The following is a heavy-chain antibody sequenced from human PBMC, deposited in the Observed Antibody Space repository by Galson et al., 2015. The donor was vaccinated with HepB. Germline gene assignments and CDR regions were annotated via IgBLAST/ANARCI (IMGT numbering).Heavy chain of an antibody. D-gene: IGHD2-2*01. CDR1: GYSFTSYW. Sequence: QSGAEVKKPGESLRISCKGSGYSFTSYWISWVRQMPGKGLEWMGRIDPSDSYTNYSPSFQGHVTISADKSISTAYLQWSSLKASDTAMYYCARHGGYCSSTSCYGGSSYWYFDLWGRGTLVTVSS. CDR3: ARHGGYCSSTSCYGGSSYWYFDL. V-gene: IGHV5-10-1*01. CDR2: IDPSDSYT. J-gene: IGHJ2*01.